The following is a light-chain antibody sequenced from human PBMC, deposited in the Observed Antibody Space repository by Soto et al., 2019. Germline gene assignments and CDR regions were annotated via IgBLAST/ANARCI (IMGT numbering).Light chain of an antibody. J-gene: IGKJ4*01. Sequence: DIQLTQSPSFLSASVGDRVTITCRASQGISSYLAWYQQKPGKAPKLLIYAASTLQSGVPSRFSGSGSGTEFPLTIISLQPEDFATYYCQQLNSYPLTFGGGTKVEIK. CDR1: QGISSY. CDR3: QQLNSYPLT. V-gene: IGKV1-9*01. CDR2: AAS.